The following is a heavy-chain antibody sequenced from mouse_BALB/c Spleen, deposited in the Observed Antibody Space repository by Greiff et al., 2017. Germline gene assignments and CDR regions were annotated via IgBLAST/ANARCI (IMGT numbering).Heavy chain of an antibody. CDR2: IDPANGNT. CDR1: GFNIKDTY. J-gene: IGHJ4*01. V-gene: IGHV14-3*02. CDR3: ASDMDY. Sequence: EVKLMESGAELVKRGASVKLSCTASGFNIKDTYMHWVKQRPEQGLEWIGRIDPANGNTKYDPKFQGKATITADTSSNTAYLQLSSLTSEDTAVYYCASDMDYWGQGTSVTVSS.